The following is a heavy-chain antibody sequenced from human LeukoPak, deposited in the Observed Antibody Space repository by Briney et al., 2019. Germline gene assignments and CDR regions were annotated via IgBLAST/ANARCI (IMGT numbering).Heavy chain of an antibody. Sequence: GGSLRLSCAASGFTFRRYDMSWVRQAPGKGLEWVSAISGNGDSTYYADSVKGRFTISRDNSKNTLYLQMSSLRAEDTAVYYCVKESGFMVAPNSAFDIWGQGTMVTVSS. V-gene: IGHV3-23*01. J-gene: IGHJ3*02. CDR1: GFTFRRYD. CDR3: VKESGFMVAPNSAFDI. CDR2: ISGNGDST. D-gene: IGHD4/OR15-4a*01.